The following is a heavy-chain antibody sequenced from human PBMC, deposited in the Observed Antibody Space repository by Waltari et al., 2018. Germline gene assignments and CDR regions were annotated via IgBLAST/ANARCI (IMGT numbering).Heavy chain of an antibody. CDR2: FDPEEGER. V-gene: IGHV1-24*01. D-gene: IGHD1-26*01. J-gene: IGHJ1*01. CDR3: AAGFGGTYGKH. Sequence: QVQVVQSGAEVKKPGASVTVSCSGSGFSLSELSIHWVRQAHAKGFEWMGSFDPEEGERIYARNFQGRITMTEDTATDTAYLEVISLRSEDTAVYYCAAGFGGTYGKHWGQGTLVSVSS. CDR1: GFSLSELS.